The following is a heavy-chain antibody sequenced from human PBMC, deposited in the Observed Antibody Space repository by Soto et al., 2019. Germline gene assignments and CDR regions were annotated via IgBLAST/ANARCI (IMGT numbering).Heavy chain of an antibody. V-gene: IGHV4-34*01. CDR1: GGSFSGYY. J-gene: IGHJ4*02. CDR2: INHSGST. Sequence: SETLSLTCAVYGGSFSGYYWSWIRQPPGKGLEWIGEINHSGSTNYNPSLKSRVTISVDTSKNQFSLRLSSVTAADTAVYYCAARKLYSSGFDYWGQGTPVTVSS. CDR3: AARKLYSSGFDY. D-gene: IGHD3-22*01.